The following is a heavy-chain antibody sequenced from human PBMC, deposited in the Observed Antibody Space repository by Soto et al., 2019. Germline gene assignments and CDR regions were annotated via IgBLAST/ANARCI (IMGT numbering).Heavy chain of an antibody. D-gene: IGHD3-10*01. CDR1: GYTFTSYG. Sequence: ASVKVSCKASGYTFTSYGISWVRQAPGQGLEWMGWISAYNGNTNYAQKLQGRVTMTTDTSTSTAYMERRSLRSDYTALFYLARVRRGVDYYYGMDVWGQGTTVTVSS. CDR2: ISAYNGNT. CDR3: ARVRRGVDYYYGMDV. J-gene: IGHJ6*02. V-gene: IGHV1-18*01.